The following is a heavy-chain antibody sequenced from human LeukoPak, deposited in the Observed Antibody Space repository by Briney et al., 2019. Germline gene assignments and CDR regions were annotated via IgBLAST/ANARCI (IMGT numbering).Heavy chain of an antibody. CDR1: GDSVSSNSAA. D-gene: IGHD5/OR15-5a*01. CDR2: TYYRSKWYN. J-gene: IGHJ2*01. Sequence: PSQTLSLTCAISGDSVSSNSAAWNWIRQSPSRGLEWLGRTYYRSKWYNDYAVSVKSRITINPDTSKNQFSLQLNSVTPEDTAVYYCARDPGGDSFFRSSGNWYFDLWGRGTLVTVSS. V-gene: IGHV6-1*01. CDR3: ARDPGGDSFFRSSGNWYFDL.